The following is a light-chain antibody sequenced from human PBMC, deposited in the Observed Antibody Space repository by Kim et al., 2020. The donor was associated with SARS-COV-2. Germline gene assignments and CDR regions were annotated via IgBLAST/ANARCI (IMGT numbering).Light chain of an antibody. CDR3: MQALRTWT. Sequence: DIVMTQSPLSLPVTPGEPASISCRSSQSLQHSNGYHYLDWYLQKPGQSPQLLIYLGSNRASGVPDRFSGSVSGTDFTLKISRGEAEDVGVYYCMQALRTWTFGQGTKLEIK. CDR2: LGS. CDR1: QSLQHSNGYHY. V-gene: IGKV2-28*01. J-gene: IGKJ1*01.